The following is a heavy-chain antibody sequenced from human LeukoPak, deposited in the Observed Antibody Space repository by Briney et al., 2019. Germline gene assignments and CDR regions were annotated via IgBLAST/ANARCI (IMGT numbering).Heavy chain of an antibody. CDR1: GYTFTGYY. CDR3: ASHPTVLHENFDY. V-gene: IGHV1-69*05. Sequence: GASVKVSCKASGYTFTGYYMHWVRQAPGQGLEWMGGIIPIFGTANYAQKFQGRVTITTDESTSTACMELSSLRSEDTAVYYCASHPTVLHENFDYWGQGTLVTVSS. J-gene: IGHJ4*02. D-gene: IGHD2/OR15-2a*01. CDR2: IIPIFGTA.